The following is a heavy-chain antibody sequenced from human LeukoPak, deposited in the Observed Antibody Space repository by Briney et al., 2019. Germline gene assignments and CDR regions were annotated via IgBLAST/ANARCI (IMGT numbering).Heavy chain of an antibody. V-gene: IGHV1-46*01. Sequence: ASVKASCKASGYTFTSYYMHWVRQAPGQGLEWMGIINPSGGSTSYAQKFQGRVTMTRDTSTSTVYMELSSLRSEDTAVYYCARGSPTYYYDSSGYYFTFDYWGQGTLVTVSS. CDR1: GYTFTSYY. CDR2: INPSGGST. CDR3: ARGSPTYYYDSSGYYFTFDY. D-gene: IGHD3-22*01. J-gene: IGHJ4*02.